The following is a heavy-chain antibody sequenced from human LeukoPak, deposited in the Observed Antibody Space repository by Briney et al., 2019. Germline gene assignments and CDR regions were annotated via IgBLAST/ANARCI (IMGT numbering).Heavy chain of an antibody. V-gene: IGHV4-31*03. D-gene: IGHD3-22*01. J-gene: IGHJ4*02. Sequence: SETLSLTCTVSGGSISSGGYYWSWIRQHPGKGLVWIGYIYYSGSTYYNPSLKSRVTISVDTSKNQFSLKLSSVTAADTAVYYCARSTYYDSSGYPDYWGQGTLVTVSS. CDR1: GGSISSGGYY. CDR3: ARSTYYDSSGYPDY. CDR2: IYYSGST.